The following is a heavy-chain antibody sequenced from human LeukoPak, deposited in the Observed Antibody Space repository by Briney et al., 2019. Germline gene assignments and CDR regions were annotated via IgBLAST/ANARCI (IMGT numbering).Heavy chain of an antibody. V-gene: IGHV4-30-2*01. CDR3: ARGERMLFYFDY. Sequence: TSETLSLTCAVSGGSISSGGYSWSWIRQPPGKGLEWIGYIYHSGSTYYNPSLKSRVTISVGRSKNQFSLKLSSVTAADTAVYYCARGERMLFYFDYWGQGTLVTVSS. D-gene: IGHD2-21*01. CDR2: IYHSGST. CDR1: GGSISSGGYS. J-gene: IGHJ4*02.